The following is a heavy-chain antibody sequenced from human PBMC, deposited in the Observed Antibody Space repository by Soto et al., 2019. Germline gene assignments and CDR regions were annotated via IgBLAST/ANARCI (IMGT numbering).Heavy chain of an antibody. CDR3: TKAXGYNSGWYKLPLVAFDI. CDR1: GFTFSDYY. V-gene: IGHV3-11*04. J-gene: IGHJ3*02. Sequence: GGSLRLSWAASGFTFSDYYMSWIRQAPGKGLEWVSYISTSDSIYYADSVKGRFTISRDNSKNTLDLQMNSLRAEDTAVYYCTKAXGYNSGWYKLPLVAFDIWGQGTMVTVSS. D-gene: IGHD6-19*01. CDR2: ISTSDSI.